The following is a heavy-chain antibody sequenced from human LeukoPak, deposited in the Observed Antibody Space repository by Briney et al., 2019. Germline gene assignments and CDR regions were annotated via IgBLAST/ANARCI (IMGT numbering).Heavy chain of an antibody. CDR3: ARQRIVVVPAAIINEGFDP. J-gene: IGHJ5*02. CDR2: IYTSGST. V-gene: IGHV4-4*07. CDR1: GGSISSYY. D-gene: IGHD2-2*01. Sequence: SETLSLTCTVSGGSISSYYWSWIRQPAGKGLEWIGRIYTSGSTNYNPSLKSRVTISVDTSKNQFSLKLSSVTAADTAVYYCARQRIVVVPAAIINEGFDPWGQGTLVTVSP.